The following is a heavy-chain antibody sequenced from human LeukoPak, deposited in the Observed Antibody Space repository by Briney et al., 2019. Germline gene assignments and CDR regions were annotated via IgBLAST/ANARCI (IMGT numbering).Heavy chain of an antibody. Sequence: SVKVSCKASGGTFGSHTFNWVRQAPGQGLEWMGGITPIYGTRDYAQSFRGRVTISADESTSTAYIELSSLRPDDTAVYYCAREANFYYYMDVWGKGTTVTVSS. CDR1: GGTFGSHT. CDR2: ITPIYGTR. CDR3: AREANFYYYMDV. J-gene: IGHJ6*03. D-gene: IGHD1-1*01. V-gene: IGHV1-69*13.